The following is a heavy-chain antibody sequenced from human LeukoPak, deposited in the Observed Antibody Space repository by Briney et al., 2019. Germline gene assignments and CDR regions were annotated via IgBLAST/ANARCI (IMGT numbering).Heavy chain of an antibody. CDR2: ISYDGSNK. J-gene: IGHJ5*02. D-gene: IGHD5/OR15-5a*01. CDR1: GFTFSSYG. Sequence: GRSLRLSCAASGFTFSSYGMHWVRQAPGKGLEWVAVISYDGSNKYYADSVKGRFTISRDNSKNTLNLQMDSLRADDTAVYYCGKGPGYSVYDNLPHHWGQGTLVTVSS. CDR3: GKGPGYSVYDNLPHH. V-gene: IGHV3-30*18.